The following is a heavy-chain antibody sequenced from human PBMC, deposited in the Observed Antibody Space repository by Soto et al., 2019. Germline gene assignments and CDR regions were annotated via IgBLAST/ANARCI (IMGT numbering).Heavy chain of an antibody. D-gene: IGHD2-8*01. CDR1: SGSIGSSNW. Sequence: SETLSLTCAVSSGSIGSSNWWSWVRQSPGKGLEWIGEIFHNRNTYYNPSLNSRVTISVDTSKNQFSLNLRSVTAADTAVYYCARRTWGMDVWGQGTTVTVSS. CDR2: IFHNRNT. CDR3: ARRTWGMDV. V-gene: IGHV4-4*02. J-gene: IGHJ6*02.